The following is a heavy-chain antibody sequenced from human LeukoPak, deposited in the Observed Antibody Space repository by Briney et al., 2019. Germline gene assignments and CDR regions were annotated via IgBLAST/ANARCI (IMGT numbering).Heavy chain of an antibody. CDR1: GYTFTSYD. Sequence: ASVKVSCKASGYTFTSYDINWVRQATGQGLEWMGWMNPNSGNTGYAQKFQGRVTITRNTSISTAYMELSSLRSEDTAVYYCARDLHSGSYYAFDYWGQGTLVTVSS. J-gene: IGHJ4*02. CDR3: ARDLHSGSYYAFDY. CDR2: MNPNSGNT. V-gene: IGHV1-8*03. D-gene: IGHD1-26*01.